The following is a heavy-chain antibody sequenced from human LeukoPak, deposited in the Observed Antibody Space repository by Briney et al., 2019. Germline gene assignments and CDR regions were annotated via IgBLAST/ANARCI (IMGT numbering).Heavy chain of an antibody. CDR1: GYTFTGYY. Sequence: GASVKVSCKASGYTFTGYYMHWVRQAPGQGLEWMGWINPDSGGTNYAQKCQGRVTMTRDTSISTAYMELSRLRSDDTAVYYCATAAGPCSSTSCWLYLDYWGQGTLVTVSS. J-gene: IGHJ4*02. V-gene: IGHV1-2*02. CDR2: INPDSGGT. CDR3: ATAAGPCSSTSCWLYLDY. D-gene: IGHD2-2*01.